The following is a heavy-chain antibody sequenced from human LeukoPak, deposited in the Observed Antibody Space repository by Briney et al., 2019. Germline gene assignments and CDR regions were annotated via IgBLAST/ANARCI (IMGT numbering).Heavy chain of an antibody. CDR1: GGSFGGYY. CDR2: INHSGST. D-gene: IGHD6-13*01. Sequence: PSETLSLTCAVYGGSFGGYYWSWIRQPPGKGLEWIGEINHSGSTNYNPSLKSRVTISVDTSKNQFSLKLSSVTAADTAVYYCARYRYSSSWNPWITWGQGTLVTVSS. J-gene: IGHJ5*02. V-gene: IGHV4-34*01. CDR3: ARYRYSSSWNPWIT.